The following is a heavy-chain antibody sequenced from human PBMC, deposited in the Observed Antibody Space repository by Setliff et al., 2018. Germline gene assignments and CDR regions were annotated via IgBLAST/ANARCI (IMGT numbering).Heavy chain of an antibody. CDR2: INPRAGTT. Sequence: ASVTVSCKASGYTFTNYYINWVRQAPGQGLEWMGIINPRAGTTSYAQKLQGRVTMTRDTSTNTVYMELSSLRSEDTAVYYCARGGSPDCSTAGCRYGDYVYWGQGTQVTVS. CDR1: GYTFTNYY. D-gene: IGHD2-2*01. CDR3: ARGGSPDCSTAGCRYGDYVY. J-gene: IGHJ4*02. V-gene: IGHV1-46*03.